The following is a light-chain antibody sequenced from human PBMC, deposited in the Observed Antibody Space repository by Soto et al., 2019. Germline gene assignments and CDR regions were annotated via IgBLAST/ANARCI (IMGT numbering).Light chain of an antibody. CDR3: GTWDSSLSAVV. V-gene: IGLV1-51*01. J-gene: IGLJ2*01. Sequence: QSVLTQPPSVSAAPGQKVTISCSGSSSNIGNNYVSWYQQFPGTAPQLLIYDSNERPSGIPDRFSGSKSGTSATLGITGLQTGDEADYYCGTWDSSLSAVVFGGGTKLTVL. CDR1: SSNIGNNY. CDR2: DSN.